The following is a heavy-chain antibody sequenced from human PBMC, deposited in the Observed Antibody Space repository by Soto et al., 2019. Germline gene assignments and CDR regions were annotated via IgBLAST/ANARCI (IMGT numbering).Heavy chain of an antibody. J-gene: IGHJ6*02. D-gene: IGHD2-2*01. CDR2: IIPIFGTA. Sequence: QVQLVQSGAEVKKPGSSVKVSCKASGGTFSSYAISWVRQAPGQGLEWMGGIIPIFGTANYAQKFQGRVTITADESTSTAYMELSSLRSEDTAVYYCARDQLLANYYYYCMDVWGQGTTVTVSS. CDR1: GGTFSSYA. CDR3: ARDQLLANYYYYCMDV. V-gene: IGHV1-69*12.